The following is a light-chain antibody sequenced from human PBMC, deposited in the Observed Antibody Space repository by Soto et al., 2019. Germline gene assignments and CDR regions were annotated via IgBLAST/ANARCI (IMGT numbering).Light chain of an antibody. V-gene: IGKV1-39*01. J-gene: IGKJ1*01. CDR3: QQSYNFPRT. CDR2: SAY. CDR1: QNIDTY. Sequence: DIQMTQSPSSLSASVGDRVTITCRASQNIDTYLNWYLQKPGQAPKLLIYSAYSLQSGVSPRFSGDGSRTDFTLTISSLQPEDFAPYYCQQSYNFPRTFGQGTTV.